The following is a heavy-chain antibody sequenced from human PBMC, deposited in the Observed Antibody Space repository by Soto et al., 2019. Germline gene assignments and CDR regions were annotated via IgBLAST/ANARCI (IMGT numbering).Heavy chain of an antibody. J-gene: IGHJ4*02. CDR2: LDQDGSER. CDR3: VCGGTFFVY. Sequence: EVQLVESGGGLVQPGGSLRLSCAATGFTFSTYWMTWVRRPPGKGLEWVANLDQDGSERYYVDSVRGRFTISRDNAKNSLYLQMNSLRAEDTAVYYCVCGGTFFVYWGQGTLVTDSP. V-gene: IGHV3-7*01. D-gene: IGHD3-16*01. CDR1: GFTFSTYW.